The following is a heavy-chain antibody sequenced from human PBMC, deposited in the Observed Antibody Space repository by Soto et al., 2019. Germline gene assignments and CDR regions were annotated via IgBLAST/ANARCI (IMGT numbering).Heavy chain of an antibody. Sequence: PGGSLRLSCAASGFTFSSYAMSWVRQAPGKGLEWVSAISGSGGSTYYTDSVKGRFTISRDNSKNTLYLQMNSLRAEDTAVYYYAKPDDIAWPPYYFDSGGQEPLAPVSS. CDR1: GFTFSSYA. J-gene: IGHJ4*02. CDR3: AKPDDIAWPPYYFDS. CDR2: ISGSGGST. V-gene: IGHV3-23*01. D-gene: IGHD2-21*01.